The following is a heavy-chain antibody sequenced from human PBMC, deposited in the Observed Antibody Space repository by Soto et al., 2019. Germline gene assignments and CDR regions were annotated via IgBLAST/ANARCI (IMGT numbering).Heavy chain of an antibody. J-gene: IGHJ6*02. D-gene: IGHD6-13*01. Sequence: AAVKVSCKACGCTFTSYPTHWVRQAPGQRLEWMGWIDAGNGNTKYSQKFQGRVTITRDTSASTAYMELSSLRSEDTAVYYCARDRSIAAAGTFFYYYYGMDVWGQGTTVTVSS. CDR1: GCTFTSYP. V-gene: IGHV1-3*01. CDR2: IDAGNGNT. CDR3: ARDRSIAAAGTFFYYYYGMDV.